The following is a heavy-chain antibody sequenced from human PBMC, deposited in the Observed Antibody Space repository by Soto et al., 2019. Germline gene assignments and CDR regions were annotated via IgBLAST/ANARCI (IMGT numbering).Heavy chain of an antibody. Sequence: XSVKVSCKASVFTFSYYGFSWVRQAPGRGLEWMGWISAFNGETNYTQKSEGRVAMTTDAATTTAYMELRSLTVDDTAVYYCVRDQQWLLPVPLNFDSWGQGTVVTVSS. CDR1: VFTFSYYG. J-gene: IGHJ4*02. V-gene: IGHV1-18*01. CDR3: VRDQQWLLPVPLNFDS. D-gene: IGHD6-19*01. CDR2: ISAFNGET.